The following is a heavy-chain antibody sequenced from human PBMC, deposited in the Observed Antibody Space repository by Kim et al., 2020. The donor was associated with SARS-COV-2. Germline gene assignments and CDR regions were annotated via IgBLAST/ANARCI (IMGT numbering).Heavy chain of an antibody. Sequence: GGSLRLSCAASGFTFSSYAMSWVRQAPGKGLEWVSAISGSGGSTYYADSVKGRFTISRDNSKNTLYLQMNSLRAEDTAVYYCAKSPAPRYYYDSSGYLGDAFDIWGQGTMVTVSS. V-gene: IGHV3-23*01. CDR1: GFTFSSYA. CDR2: ISGSGGST. D-gene: IGHD3-22*01. J-gene: IGHJ3*02. CDR3: AKSPAPRYYYDSSGYLGDAFDI.